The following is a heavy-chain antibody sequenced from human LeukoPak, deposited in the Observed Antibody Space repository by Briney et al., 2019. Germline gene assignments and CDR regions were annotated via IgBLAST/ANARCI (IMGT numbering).Heavy chain of an antibody. CDR3: ARLTHTYYYDSSGYVDY. D-gene: IGHD3-22*01. V-gene: IGHV4-59*08. Sequence: SETLSLTCTVSGGSISSYYWSWIRQPPGKGLEWIGYIYYSGSTNYNPSLKSRVTISVDTSKNQFSLKLSSVTAADTAVYYCARLTHTYYYDSSGYVDYWGQGTLVTVSS. J-gene: IGHJ4*02. CDR2: IYYSGST. CDR1: GGSISSYY.